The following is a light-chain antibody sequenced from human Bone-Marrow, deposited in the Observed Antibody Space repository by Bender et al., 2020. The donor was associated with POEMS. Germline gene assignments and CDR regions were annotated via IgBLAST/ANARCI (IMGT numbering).Light chain of an antibody. CDR1: SSDVGGHNY. CDR2: DVT. Sequence: QSALTQPASVSGSPGQSITISCTGTSSDVGGHNYVSWYQQHPGKAPKLVIFDVTSRPSGVSNRFSGSKSGNTASLTISGLQAEDEADYYCSSYSSRQTGVFGTGTKITVL. J-gene: IGLJ1*01. V-gene: IGLV2-14*03. CDR3: SSYSSRQTGV.